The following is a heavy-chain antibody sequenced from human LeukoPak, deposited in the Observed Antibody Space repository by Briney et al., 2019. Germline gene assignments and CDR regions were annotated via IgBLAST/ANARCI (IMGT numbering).Heavy chain of an antibody. J-gene: IGHJ3*02. CDR3: ARDRGGWAYHDALDM. CDR1: GYTFTNFY. CDR2: INPSGGST. Sequence: ASVKVSCKASGYTFTNFYIHWVRQAPGQGLEWMGIINPSGGSTSYALKFQGRVTMTRDTSTSTVYMELSSLRAEDTAVYYCARDRGGWAYHDALDMWGQGTMVTVSS. D-gene: IGHD6-19*01. V-gene: IGHV1-46*01.